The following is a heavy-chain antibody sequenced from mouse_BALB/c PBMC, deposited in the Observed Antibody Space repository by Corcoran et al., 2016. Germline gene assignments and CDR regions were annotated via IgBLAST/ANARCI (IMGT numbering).Heavy chain of an antibody. J-gene: IGHJ1*01. Sequence: EVQLQQSGPELVKPGASVKMSCKASGYTFTSYVMHWVKQKPGQGLEWIGYINPYNDGTKYNEKFKGKATLTSDKSSSTAYMELSSLTSEDSAVDYCARDAYGSTQWYFDVWGAGTPVTASS. CDR1: GYTFTSYV. V-gene: IGHV1S136*01. CDR2: INPYNDGT. CDR3: ARDAYGSTQWYFDV. D-gene: IGHD1-1*01.